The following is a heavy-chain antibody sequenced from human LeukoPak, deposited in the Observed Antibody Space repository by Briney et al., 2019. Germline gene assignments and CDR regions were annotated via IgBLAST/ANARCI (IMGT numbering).Heavy chain of an antibody. V-gene: IGHV3-33*01. Sequence: GGSLRLSCAASRFTFSSYGMHWVRQAPGKGLEWVAVIWYDGSNKYYADSVKGRFTISRDNSKNTLYLQMNSLRAEDTAVYYCARDLGSGWYDIYYGMDVWGQGTTVTVSS. CDR3: ARDLGSGWYDIYYGMDV. CDR1: RFTFSSYG. CDR2: IWYDGSNK. D-gene: IGHD6-19*01. J-gene: IGHJ6*02.